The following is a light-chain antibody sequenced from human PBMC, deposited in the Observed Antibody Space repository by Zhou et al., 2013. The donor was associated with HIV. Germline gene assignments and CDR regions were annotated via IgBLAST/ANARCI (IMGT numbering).Light chain of an antibody. CDR1: QSISSW. CDR3: QQYHSYPIT. Sequence: DIQMTQSPSTLSAFVEDRVTITCRASQSISSWLAWYHQKPGKAPKLLIYKASSLESGVPSRFSGSGSGTEFTLTISSLQPDDFATYYCQQYHSYPITFGQGTRLEIK. J-gene: IGKJ5*01. CDR2: KAS. V-gene: IGKV1-5*03.